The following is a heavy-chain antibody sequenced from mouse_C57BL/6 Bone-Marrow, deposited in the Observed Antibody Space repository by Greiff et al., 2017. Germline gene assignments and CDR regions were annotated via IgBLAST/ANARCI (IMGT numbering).Heavy chain of an antibody. CDR2: INPNNGGT. D-gene: IGHD1-1*01. CDR1: GYTFTDYY. Sequence: EVQLQQSGPELVKPGASVKISCKASGYTFTDYYMNWVKQSHGKSLEWIGDINPNNGGTSYNQKFKGKATLTVDKSSSTAYMELRSLTSEDSAVYYCARSRTVVARVYFDYWGQGTTLTVSS. V-gene: IGHV1-26*01. CDR3: ARSRTVVARVYFDY. J-gene: IGHJ2*01.